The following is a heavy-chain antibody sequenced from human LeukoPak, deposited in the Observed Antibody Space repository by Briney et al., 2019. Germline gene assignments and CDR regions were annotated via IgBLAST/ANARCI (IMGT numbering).Heavy chain of an antibody. CDR1: GYTFTSYY. V-gene: IGHV1-46*01. D-gene: IGHD6-13*01. J-gene: IGHJ4*02. CDR3: AKGYSSVGSSWGY. CDR2: INPSGGST. Sequence: GASVKVSCKASGYTFTSYYMHWVRQAPGQGLEWMGIINPSGGSTSYAQKFQGRVTITRNTSISTAYMELSSLRSEDTAVYYCAKGYSSVGSSWGYWGQGTLVTVS.